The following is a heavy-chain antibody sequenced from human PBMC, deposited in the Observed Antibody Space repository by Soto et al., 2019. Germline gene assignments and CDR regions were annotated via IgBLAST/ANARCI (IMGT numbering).Heavy chain of an antibody. V-gene: IGHV4-59*01. D-gene: IGHD3-22*01. CDR3: ASTMYYYDSSGPAHMDV. J-gene: IGHJ6*02. Sequence: PSETLSLTCTVSGGSISSYYWSWIRQPPGKGLEWIGYIYYSGSTNYNPSLKSRVTISVDTSKNQFSLKLSSVTAADTAVYYCASTMYYYDSSGPAHMDVWGQGTTVTVSS. CDR2: IYYSGST. CDR1: GGSISSYY.